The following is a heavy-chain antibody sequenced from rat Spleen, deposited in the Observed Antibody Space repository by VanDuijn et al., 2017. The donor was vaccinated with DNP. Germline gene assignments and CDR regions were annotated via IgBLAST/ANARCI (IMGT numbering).Heavy chain of an antibody. V-gene: IGHV3-3*01. CDR1: GYSISSTNR. J-gene: IGHJ2*01. Sequence: EVQLQESGPGLVKPSQSLSLTCSVTGYSISSTNRWNWIRKFPGNQLEWMGYVNSAGTTIYNPSLTSRISITRDTSKNQFFLHINSVTTEDTATYYCARSGGVHYGLSLDYWGQGVMVTVSS. CDR3: ARSGGVHYGLSLDY. D-gene: IGHD1-6*01. CDR2: VNSAGTT.